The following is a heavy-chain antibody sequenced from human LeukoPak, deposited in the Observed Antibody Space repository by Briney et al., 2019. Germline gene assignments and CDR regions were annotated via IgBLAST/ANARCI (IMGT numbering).Heavy chain of an antibody. CDR1: GYTFTRYG. CDR2: INPNNGNA. CDR3: ARVGYDSSGRHRYAFDI. V-gene: IGHV1-18*01. D-gene: IGHD3-22*01. Sequence: ASVKVACKASGYTFTRYGISWVRQAPGQGLEWMGWINPNNGNANYVQKLQGRVTMTTDTSTSTAYMELRSLRSDDTAVYYCARVGYDSSGRHRYAFDIWGQGTMVTVSS. J-gene: IGHJ3*02.